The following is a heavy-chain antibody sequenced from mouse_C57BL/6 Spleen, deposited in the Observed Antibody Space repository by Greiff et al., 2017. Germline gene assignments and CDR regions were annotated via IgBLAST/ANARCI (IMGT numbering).Heavy chain of an antibody. J-gene: IGHJ4*01. D-gene: IGHD4-1*01. Sequence: VKLQESGPGLVQPSQSLSITCTVSGFSLTSYGVHWVRQSPGKGLEWLGVIWSGGSTDYNAAFISRLSISKDNSKSQVFFKMNSRQADDTAIYYCARKSSPWDLYAMDYWGQGTSVTVSS. CDR2: IWSGGST. CDR3: ARKSSPWDLYAMDY. CDR1: GFSLTSYG. V-gene: IGHV2-2*01.